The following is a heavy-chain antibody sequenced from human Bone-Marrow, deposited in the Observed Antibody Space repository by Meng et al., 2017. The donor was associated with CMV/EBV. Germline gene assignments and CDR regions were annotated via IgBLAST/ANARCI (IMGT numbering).Heavy chain of an antibody. J-gene: IGHJ4*02. CDR1: GFTFSSYG. V-gene: IGHV3-30*02. D-gene: IGHD3-3*01. CDR3: AKDPSRLEWSPTADY. CDR2: IRYDGSNK. Sequence: GESLKISCAASGFTFSSYGMHWVRQAPGKGLEWVAFIRYDGSNKYYADSVKGRFTISRDNSKSTLYLQMNSLRAEDTAVYYCAKDPSRLEWSPTADYWGQGTLVTVSS.